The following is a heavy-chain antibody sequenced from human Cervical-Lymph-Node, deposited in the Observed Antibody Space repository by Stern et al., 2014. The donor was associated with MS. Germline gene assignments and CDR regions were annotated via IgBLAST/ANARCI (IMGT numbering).Heavy chain of an antibody. Sequence: QLQLQESGPGLVKPSETLSLTCTVSGGFIKSYYWSWVRQSAGKGLEWIGRFHFSGNSNYNPSIKSRVTMSVDTSKSQFSLKLTSVTAADSAVYYCARDGGFCTNRVCPKYYHSGMDVWGQGTTVTVSS. CDR2: FHFSGNS. J-gene: IGHJ6*02. V-gene: IGHV4-4*07. CDR1: GGFIKSYY. CDR3: ARDGGFCTNRVCPKYYHSGMDV. D-gene: IGHD2-8*01.